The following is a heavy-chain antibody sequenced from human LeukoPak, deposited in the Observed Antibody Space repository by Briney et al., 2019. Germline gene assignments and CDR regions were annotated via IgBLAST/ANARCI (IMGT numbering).Heavy chain of an antibody. Sequence: ASVKVSCKASGGTFSSYAISWVRQAPGQGLEWMGGIIPIFGTANYAQKFQGRVTITTDESTSTAYMELSSLRSEDTAVYYCATCPRLNYAEYFDYWGQGTLVTVSS. CDR1: GGTFSSYA. CDR3: ATCPRLNYAEYFDY. J-gene: IGHJ4*02. CDR2: IIPIFGTA. D-gene: IGHD3-16*01. V-gene: IGHV1-69*05.